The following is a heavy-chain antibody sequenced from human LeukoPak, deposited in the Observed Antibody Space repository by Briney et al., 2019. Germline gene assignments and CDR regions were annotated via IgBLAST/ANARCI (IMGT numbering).Heavy chain of an antibody. D-gene: IGHD2-21*02. CDR2: IYYSGST. CDR1: GGSISSYY. CDR3: ARGRAGGDSRGPVDY. J-gene: IGHJ4*02. V-gene: IGHV4-59*12. Sequence: SETLSLTCTVSGGSISSYYWSWIRQPPGKGLEWIGYIYYSGSTNYNPSLKSRVTISVDTSKNQFSLKLSSVTAADTAVYYCARGRAGGDSRGPVDYWGQGTLVTVSS.